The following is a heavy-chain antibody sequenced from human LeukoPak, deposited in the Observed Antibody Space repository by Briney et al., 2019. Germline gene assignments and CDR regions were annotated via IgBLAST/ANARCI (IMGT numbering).Heavy chain of an antibody. V-gene: IGHV4-59*01. CDR1: SGSISSYY. D-gene: IGHD3-9*01. CDR2: IYYSGST. CDR3: ARTYYDILTGYRYFDY. J-gene: IGHJ4*02. Sequence: SETLSLTCTVSSGSISSYYWSWIRQPPGKGLEWIGYIYYSGSTNYNPSLKSRVTISVDTSKNQFSLKLSSVTAADTAVYYCARTYYDILTGYRYFDYWGQGTLVTVSS.